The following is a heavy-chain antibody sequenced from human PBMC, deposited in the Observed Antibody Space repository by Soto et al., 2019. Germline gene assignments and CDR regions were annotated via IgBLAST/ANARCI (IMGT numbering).Heavy chain of an antibody. CDR2: IYWDDDK. CDR3: AHSPGFWSGYYTASWFDP. J-gene: IGHJ5*02. Sequence: GSGPTLVNPTQTLTLTCTFSGFSLSTSGVGVGWIRQPPGKALEWLALIYWDDDKRYSLSLKSRLTITKDTSKNQLVLTMTNMDPVDTASYYFAHSPGFWSGYYTASWFDPWGQGTLVTVSS. V-gene: IGHV2-5*02. D-gene: IGHD3-3*01. CDR1: GFSLSTSGVG.